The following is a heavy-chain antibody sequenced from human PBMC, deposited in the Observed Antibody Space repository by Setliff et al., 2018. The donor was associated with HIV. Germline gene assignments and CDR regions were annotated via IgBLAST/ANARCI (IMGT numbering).Heavy chain of an antibody. V-gene: IGHV4-59*08. Sequence: PSETLSLTCTVAGGSSSSHYWSWIRQPPGQGLEWIGYVHYSGSTNYNSSLKSRVIISVDTSKMQFSLKLRSVTAADTAMYYCARLLQGGNYAFDIWGQGTMVTVSS. CDR3: ARLLQGGNYAFDI. J-gene: IGHJ3*02. CDR1: GGSSSSHY. D-gene: IGHD2-21*02. CDR2: VHYSGST.